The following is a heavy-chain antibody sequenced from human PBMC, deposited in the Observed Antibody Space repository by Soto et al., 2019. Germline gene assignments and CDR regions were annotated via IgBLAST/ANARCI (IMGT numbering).Heavy chain of an antibody. CDR1: GGTFSSYT. Sequence: QVQLVQSGAEVKKPGSSVKVSCKASGGTFSSYTISWVRQAPGQGLEWMGRIIPILGIANYAQKFQGRVTITADKSTSTAYMELSSLRSEDTAVYYFAREDLRSHYYGSGEFDYWGQGTLVTVSS. CDR3: AREDLRSHYYGSGEFDY. CDR2: IIPILGIA. V-gene: IGHV1-69*08. J-gene: IGHJ4*02. D-gene: IGHD3-10*01.